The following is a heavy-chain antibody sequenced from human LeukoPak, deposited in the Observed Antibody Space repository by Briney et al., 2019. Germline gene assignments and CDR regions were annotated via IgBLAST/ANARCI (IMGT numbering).Heavy chain of an antibody. D-gene: IGHD2-2*01. V-gene: IGHV3-23*01. J-gene: IGHJ4*02. CDR3: AKDPGSRYCSSTSCSEN. Sequence: GGSLRLSCAASGFTFSTYAMSWVRQAPGKGLEWVSAISGSGGSTYYADSVKGRFTISRDNSKNTLYLQMNSLRAEDTAVYYCAKDPGSRYCSSTSCSENWGQGTLVTVSS. CDR2: ISGSGGST. CDR1: GFTFSTYA.